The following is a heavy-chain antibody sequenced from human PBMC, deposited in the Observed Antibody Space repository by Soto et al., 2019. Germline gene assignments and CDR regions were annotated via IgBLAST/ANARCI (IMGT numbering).Heavy chain of an antibody. CDR1: GFTFDDYG. V-gene: IGHV3-20*04. CDR2: INWNGGST. J-gene: IGHJ3*02. D-gene: IGHD5-12*01. Sequence: PGGSLRLSCAASGFTFDDYGMSWVRQAPGKGLEWVSGINWNGGSTGYADSVKGRFTISRDNAKNSLYLQMNSLRAEDTALYYCARGAGYSGYQDAFDIWGQGTMVTVSS. CDR3: ARGAGYSGYQDAFDI.